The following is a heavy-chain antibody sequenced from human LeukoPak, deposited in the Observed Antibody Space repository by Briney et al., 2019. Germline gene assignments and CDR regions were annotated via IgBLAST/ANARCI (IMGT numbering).Heavy chain of an antibody. J-gene: IGHJ4*02. CDR2: IYSSGGT. CDR1: GGSVSSGSHY. V-gene: IGHV4-61*01. Sequence: SETPSLTCTVSGGSVSSGSHYWSWIRQPPGKGLEWIAYIYSSGGTNYNASLKSRLTISLDTSRNQFSLKLSSATAADTAVYYCARLISNYFDYWGQGTLVTVSS. CDR3: ARLISNYFDY.